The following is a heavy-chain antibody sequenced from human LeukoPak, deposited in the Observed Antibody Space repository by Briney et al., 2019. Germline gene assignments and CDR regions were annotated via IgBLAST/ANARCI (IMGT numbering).Heavy chain of an antibody. CDR2: VSDSGTST. CDR3: AKGIGRTCSRGNVFDS. D-gene: IGHD1-1*01. CDR1: GFTFNNHA. Sequence: PGGSLGLSCAASGFTFNNHAMGWVRQAPGKGLEWVSDVSDSGTSTCYADSVKGRFAISRDNSKNTLYLQMSSLRGEDTAVYHCAKGIGRTCSRGNVFDSWGQGTLVTVSS. V-gene: IGHV3-23*01. J-gene: IGHJ4*02.